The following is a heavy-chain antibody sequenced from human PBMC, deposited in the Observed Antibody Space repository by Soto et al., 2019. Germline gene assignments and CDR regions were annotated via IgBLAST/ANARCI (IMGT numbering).Heavy chain of an antibody. Sequence: PSETLSLTCTVSGGSISSGDYYWSWIRQPPGKGLEWIGYIYYSGSTYYNPSLKSRVTISVDTSKNQFSLKLSSVTAADTAVYYCARGGTWVPFDIWGQGTMVTVSS. V-gene: IGHV4-30-4*01. CDR3: ARGGTWVPFDI. CDR2: IYYSGST. CDR1: GGSISSGDYY. J-gene: IGHJ3*02. D-gene: IGHD1-26*01.